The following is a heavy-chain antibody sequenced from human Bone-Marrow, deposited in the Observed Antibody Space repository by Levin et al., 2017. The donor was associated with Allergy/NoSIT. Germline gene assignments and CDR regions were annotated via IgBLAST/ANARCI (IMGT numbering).Heavy chain of an antibody. D-gene: IGHD3-22*01. V-gene: IGHV4-4*07. CDR3: ARDYYYDSSGYYSDAEYFQH. Sequence: SQTLSLTCTVSGGSIRSYYWSWIRQPAGKGLEWIGRIYTSGSTNYNPSLKSRVTMSVDTSKNQFSLKLSSVTAADTAVYYCARDYYYDSSGYYSDAEYFQHWGQGTLVTVSS. CDR2: IYTSGST. CDR1: GGSIRSYY. J-gene: IGHJ1*01.